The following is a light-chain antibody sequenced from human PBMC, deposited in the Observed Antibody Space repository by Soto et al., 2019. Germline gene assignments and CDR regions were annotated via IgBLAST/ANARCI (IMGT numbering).Light chain of an antibody. Sequence: QSALTQPRPVSGSPGQSVTISCTGTSSDVGGYNYVSWYQQHPGKAPKLMIYDVSKRPSGVPDRFSGSKSGNTASLTISGLQAEDEADYYCCSYAGSYFYVFGTGTKLTVL. CDR3: CSYAGSYFYV. J-gene: IGLJ1*01. V-gene: IGLV2-11*01. CDR1: SSDVGGYNY. CDR2: DVS.